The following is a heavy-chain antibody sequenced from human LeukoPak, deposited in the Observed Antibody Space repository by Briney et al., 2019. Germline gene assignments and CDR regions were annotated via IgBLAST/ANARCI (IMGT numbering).Heavy chain of an antibody. CDR3: ARGYCSGGSCYSGGFDY. CDR1: GFTFSSYA. J-gene: IGHJ4*02. V-gene: IGHV3-30*01. CDR2: ISYDGSNK. Sequence: GGSLRLSCAASGFTFSSYAMHWVRQAPGKGLEWVAVISYDGSNKYYADSVKGRFTISRDNSKNTLYLQMNSLRAEDTAVYYCARGYCSGGSCYSGGFDYWGQGTLVIVSA. D-gene: IGHD2-15*01.